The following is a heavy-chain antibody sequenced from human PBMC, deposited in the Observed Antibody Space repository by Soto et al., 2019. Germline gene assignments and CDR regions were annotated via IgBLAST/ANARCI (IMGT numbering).Heavy chain of an antibody. Sequence: QVQLQESGPGLVKPSQTLSLTRSVSGDSIRGGGHYWNWIRQFPGKGLEWIGYVYHSWSTHYNPSLRGRLTISIDTSKNQFSLRLISVTAADTALYYCARDTGLAPTVWRYWGHGTQVTVSS. V-gene: IGHV4-31*03. J-gene: IGHJ4*03. D-gene: IGHD1-1*01. CDR1: GDSIRGGGHY. CDR3: ARDTGLAPTVWRY. CDR2: VYHSWST.